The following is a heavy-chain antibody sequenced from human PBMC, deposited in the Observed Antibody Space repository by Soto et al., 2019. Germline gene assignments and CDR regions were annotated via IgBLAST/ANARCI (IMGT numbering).Heavy chain of an antibody. D-gene: IGHD5-18*01. CDR3: ARYSTNFDY. Sequence: PVGSLRLSCASSVFSFRIYVMHCVRQAPGKGLEWVAGIWYDGSNKYYADSVQGRFTISRDNSKNTLYLQMNSLRAEDTAVYFCARYSTNFDYGGQGTVVTVS. CDR1: VFSFRIYV. J-gene: IGHJ4*02. CDR2: IWYDGSNK. V-gene: IGHV3-33*01.